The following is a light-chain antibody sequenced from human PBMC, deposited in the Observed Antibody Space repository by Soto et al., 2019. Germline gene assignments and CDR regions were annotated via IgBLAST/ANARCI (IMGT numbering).Light chain of an antibody. CDR1: SSDIGPYNH. CDR3: SSYTSTDILYV. V-gene: IGLV2-14*01. J-gene: IGLJ1*01. Sequence: QSALTQPASVSGSPGQSITISCTGSSSDIGPYNHVSWYQQHPGKAPQLIIYGVTDRPSGVSNRFSGSKSGNTASLTISGLQAEDEADYYCSSYTSTDILYVLGTGTKLTVL. CDR2: GVT.